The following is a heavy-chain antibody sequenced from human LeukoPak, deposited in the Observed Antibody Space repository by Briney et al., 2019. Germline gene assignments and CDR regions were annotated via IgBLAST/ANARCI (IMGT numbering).Heavy chain of an antibody. V-gene: IGHV4-59*01. CDR3: ARDFRAFWSGNDAFDI. Sequence: SETLSLTCTVSGVSISSYYWSWLRQPPGKGLEWIGYIYYSGSTNYNPSLKSRVTISVDTSKNQFSLKLSSVTAADTAVYYCARDFRAFWSGNDAFDIWGQGTMVTVSS. CDR2: IYYSGST. J-gene: IGHJ3*02. CDR1: GVSISSYY. D-gene: IGHD3-3*01.